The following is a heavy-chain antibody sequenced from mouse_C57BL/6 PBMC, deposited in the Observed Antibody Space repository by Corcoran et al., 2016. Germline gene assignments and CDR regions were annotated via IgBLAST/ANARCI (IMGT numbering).Heavy chain of an antibody. CDR3: ARDYYDYDVAY. D-gene: IGHD2-4*01. J-gene: IGHJ3*01. V-gene: IGHV1-26*01. Sequence: EVQLQQSGPELVKPGASVKISCKASGYTFTDYYMNWVKQSHGKSLEWIGDINPNNGGTSYNQKFKGKATLTVDKSSSTAYMELRSLTSEDSAVYYCARDYYDYDVAYWGQGTLVTVSA. CDR1: GYTFTDYY. CDR2: INPNNGGT.